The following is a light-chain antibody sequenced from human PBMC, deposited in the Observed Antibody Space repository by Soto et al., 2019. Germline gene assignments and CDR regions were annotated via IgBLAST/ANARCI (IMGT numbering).Light chain of an antibody. CDR1: QTVSSSY. CDR3: QQYGSSPRT. Sequence: DIELTQTPGTLSLSPWERATLSCRASQTVSSSYLAWYQQKLGQAPRLLIYGATSRATGIPDRFSGSGSGTDFTLTISRLEPEDFAVYYCQQYGSSPRTFGQGTKVDI. V-gene: IGKV3-20*01. J-gene: IGKJ1*01. CDR2: GAT.